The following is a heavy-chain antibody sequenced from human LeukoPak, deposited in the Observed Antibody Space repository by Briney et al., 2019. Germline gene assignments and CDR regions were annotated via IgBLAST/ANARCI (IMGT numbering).Heavy chain of an antibody. D-gene: IGHD2-2*01. CDR2: INFSGIT. CDR3: ARRNRVVTSAAGRLYYHYYMDV. CDR1: GGFFSGYY. V-gene: IGHV4-34*01. J-gene: IGHJ6*03. Sequence: SETLSLTCAVTGGFFSGYYWSWVRQSPGKGVEWIGEINFSGITKYNPSLKSRLTISADTSKEHFSLTLISVTAADTAVYYCARRNRVVTSAAGRLYYHYYMDVWGNGATVTVSS.